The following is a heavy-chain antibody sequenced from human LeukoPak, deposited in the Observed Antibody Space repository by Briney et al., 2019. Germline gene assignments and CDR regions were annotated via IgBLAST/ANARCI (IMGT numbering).Heavy chain of an antibody. CDR3: AREDYFDY. CDR2: ISYDGSNK. J-gene: IGHJ4*02. CDR1: GFTFSSYG. Sequence: GGSLRLSCAASGFTFSSYGMHWVRQAPGKGLEWVAVISYDGSNKYYADSVKGRFTISRDNSKNTLYLQMNSLRAEDTAVYYCAREDYFDYWGQGTLVTVSS. V-gene: IGHV3-30*19.